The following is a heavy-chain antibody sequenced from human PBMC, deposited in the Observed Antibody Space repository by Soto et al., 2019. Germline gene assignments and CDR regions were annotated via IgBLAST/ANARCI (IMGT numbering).Heavy chain of an antibody. Sequence: SETLSLSWTFSGVSISGRIDYLGWIRQPPGKGLEWIGSLYYSVSTNYNPSLKSRVTISVDTSKNQFSLKLSSVTAADTAVYYCARVEQPPDAFDIWGQGTMVTVSS. J-gene: IGHJ3*02. CDR3: ARVEQPPDAFDI. D-gene: IGHD6-13*01. V-gene: IGHV4-39*07. CDR2: LYYSVST. CDR1: GVSISGRIDY.